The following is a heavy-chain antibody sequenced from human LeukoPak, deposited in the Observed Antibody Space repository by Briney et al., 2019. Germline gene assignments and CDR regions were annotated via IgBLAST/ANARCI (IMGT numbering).Heavy chain of an antibody. J-gene: IGHJ4*02. D-gene: IGHD5-18*01. CDR3: ARGQLWQHFDY. CDR2: INPSGGST. V-gene: IGHV1-46*01. CDR1: GYTFTSYY. Sequence: ASVKVSCKASGYTFTSYYMHWVRQAPGQGLEWMGIINPSGGSTSYAQKFQGRVTMTRDMSISTAYMELSRLRSDDTAVYYCARGQLWQHFDYWGQGTLVTVSS.